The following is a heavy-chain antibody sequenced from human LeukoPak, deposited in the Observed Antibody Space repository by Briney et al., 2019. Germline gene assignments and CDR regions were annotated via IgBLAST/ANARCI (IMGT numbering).Heavy chain of an antibody. Sequence: SGTLSLTCTVSGGSISSGGYYWSWIRQPPGKGLEWIGFIHDGGSTSYNSSLKSRVAISVDRSKNQFSLTLSSVTAADTAIYYCARDLPKRYSGSYFDYWGQGTLVTVSP. V-gene: IGHV4-30-2*01. J-gene: IGHJ4*02. CDR3: ARDLPKRYSGSYFDY. CDR1: GGSISSGGYY. D-gene: IGHD1-26*01. CDR2: IHDGGST.